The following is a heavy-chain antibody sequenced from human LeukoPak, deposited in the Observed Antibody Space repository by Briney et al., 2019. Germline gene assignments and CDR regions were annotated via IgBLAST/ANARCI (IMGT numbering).Heavy chain of an antibody. CDR3: AKYPNYYYYMDV. V-gene: IGHV3-30*02. J-gene: IGHJ6*03. Sequence: GGSLRLSCAASGFTFSNYWMTWVRQAPGKGLEWVAFIRSDGGKKNYADSVKGRFTISRDNSKNTLYLQMNGLRAEDTALYYCAKYPNYYYYMDVWGKGTTVIISS. CDR1: GFTFSNYW. CDR2: IRSDGGKK.